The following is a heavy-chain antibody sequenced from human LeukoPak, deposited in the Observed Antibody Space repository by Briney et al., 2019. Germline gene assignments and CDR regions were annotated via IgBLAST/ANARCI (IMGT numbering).Heavy chain of an antibody. CDR3: ARISGSYVFDY. CDR2: ISTSTYT. CDR1: GFTFSDYY. D-gene: IGHD1-26*01. J-gene: IGHJ4*02. Sequence: GGSLRLSCAASGFTFSDYYMSWVRQAPGKGLEWISYISTSTYTNYADSVKGRFTISRDNAKNSMYLQMNSLRAEDTAVYYCARISGSYVFDYWGQGTLVTVSS. V-gene: IGHV3-11*03.